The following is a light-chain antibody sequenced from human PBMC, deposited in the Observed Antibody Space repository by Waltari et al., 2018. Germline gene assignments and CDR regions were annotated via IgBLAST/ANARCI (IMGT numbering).Light chain of an antibody. Sequence: LLMTQSPGTLSVSPGERATLSCRASQSVSSDLAWYQQKPGQAPRLLIYEASTRATGIPDRFSGRGSGTEFTLTISSLQPEDFGLYYCQQYNNWPPLTFGGGTKVEIK. J-gene: IGKJ4*01. V-gene: IGKV3-15*01. CDR3: QQYNNWPPLT. CDR1: QSVSSD. CDR2: EAS.